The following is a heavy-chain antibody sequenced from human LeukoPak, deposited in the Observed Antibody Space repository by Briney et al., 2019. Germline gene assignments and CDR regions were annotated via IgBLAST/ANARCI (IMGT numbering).Heavy chain of an antibody. Sequence: KPSETLSLTCTVSGGSISSGGYYWNWIRQHPGKGLEWIGYIYYSGSTYYNPSLKSRVTISIDTSKNQFSLKLSSVTAADTAVYYCARGGSWYGSLVYWGQGALVTVSS. J-gene: IGHJ4*02. D-gene: IGHD6-13*01. CDR1: GGSISSGGYY. V-gene: IGHV4-31*03. CDR3: ARGGSWYGSLVY. CDR2: IYYSGST.